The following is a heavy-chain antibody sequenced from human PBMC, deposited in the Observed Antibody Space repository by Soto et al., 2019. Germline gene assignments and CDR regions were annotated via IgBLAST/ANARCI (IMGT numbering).Heavy chain of an antibody. CDR3: ARVGGSTVTTFTHYYYGMDV. J-gene: IGHJ6*02. D-gene: IGHD4-17*01. Sequence: SETLSLTCTVSGGSISSYDWSWIRQPPGKGLEWIGYIYYSGSTNYNPSLKSRVTISVDTSKNQFSLKLSSVTAADTAVYYCARVGGSTVTTFTHYYYGMDVWGQGTTVTVSS. V-gene: IGHV4-59*01. CDR2: IYYSGST. CDR1: GGSISSYD.